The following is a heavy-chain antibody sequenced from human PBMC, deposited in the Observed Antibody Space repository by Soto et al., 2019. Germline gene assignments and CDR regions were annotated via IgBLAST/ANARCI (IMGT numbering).Heavy chain of an antibody. CDR1: GDSVSSNSAA. D-gene: IGHD6-13*01. CDR3: ARDGGADASSWYLQYYYYGMDV. Sequence: PSQTLSLTCAISGDSVSSNSAAWNWIRQSPSRGLEWLGRTYYRSKWYNDYAVSVKSRITINPDTSKNQFSLQLNSVTPEDTAVYYCARDGGADASSWYLQYYYYGMDVWGQGTTVTVPS. J-gene: IGHJ6*02. V-gene: IGHV6-1*01. CDR2: TYYRSKWYN.